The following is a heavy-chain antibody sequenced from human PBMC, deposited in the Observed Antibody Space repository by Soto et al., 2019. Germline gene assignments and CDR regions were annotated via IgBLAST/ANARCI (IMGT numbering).Heavy chain of an antibody. CDR2: IYYSGST. Sequence: QVQLQESGPGLVKPSETLSLTCTVSGGSISTYYWSWIRQPPGKGLEWIGYIYYSGSTNYNPSLKTRVTRSVDTSKNQCSLKLSSVSAADTAVYYCARDGSRYDFWSGPYYFDYWGQGTLVTVSS. CDR1: GGSISTYY. J-gene: IGHJ4*02. CDR3: ARDGSRYDFWSGPYYFDY. V-gene: IGHV4-59*01. D-gene: IGHD3-3*01.